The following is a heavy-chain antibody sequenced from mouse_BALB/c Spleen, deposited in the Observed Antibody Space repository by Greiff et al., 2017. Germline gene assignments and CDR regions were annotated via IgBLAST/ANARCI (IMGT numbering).Heavy chain of an antibody. V-gene: IGHV2-6-5*01. CDR2: IWGGGST. Sequence: VQLKQSGPALVAPSQSLSITCTVSGFSLTDYGVSWFRQPPGKGLEWLGGIWGGGSTYYNSALKSRLSISKDTSKSQVFLKMNSLQTDDTAMYYCAKHEGGCDYGGQGTTLTVTA. CDR1: GFSLTDYG. CDR3: AKHEGGCDY. J-gene: IGHJ2*01.